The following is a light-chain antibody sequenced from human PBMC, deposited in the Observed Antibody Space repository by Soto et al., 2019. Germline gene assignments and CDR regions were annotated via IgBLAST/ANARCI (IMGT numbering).Light chain of an antibody. CDR3: QQYNNWPRT. V-gene: IGKV3-15*01. CDR1: QGVTTN. Sequence: EIIMTQSPGTLSVSPGERATLSCRAAQGVTTNFAWYQQKSGQSPRLLIYDVSNRATGVPARFSGSGSGTEFTLTISSLQSEDFAVYYCQQYNNWPRTFGQGTKVDIK. J-gene: IGKJ1*01. CDR2: DVS.